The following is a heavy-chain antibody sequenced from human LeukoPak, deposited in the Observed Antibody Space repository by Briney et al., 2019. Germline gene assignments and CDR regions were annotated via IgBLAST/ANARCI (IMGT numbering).Heavy chain of an antibody. J-gene: IGHJ4*02. Sequence: EASVRVSCKASGGTFSSYAISWVRQAPGQGLEWMGGIIPIFGTANYAQKFQGRVTITTDESTSTAYMELSSLRSEDTAVYYCARGRGGSGSYVNFDYWGQGTLVTVSS. CDR2: IIPIFGTA. V-gene: IGHV1-69*05. D-gene: IGHD3-10*01. CDR3: ARGRGGSGSYVNFDY. CDR1: GGTFSSYA.